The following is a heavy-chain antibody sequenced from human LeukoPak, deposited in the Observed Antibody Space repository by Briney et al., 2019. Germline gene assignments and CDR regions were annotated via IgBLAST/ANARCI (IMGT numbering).Heavy chain of an antibody. CDR2: IWSDGSDK. V-gene: IGHV3-33*08. D-gene: IGHD3-16*01. CDR1: GFTFSTYG. J-gene: IGHJ3*02. CDR3: ARRGSKIYSFDI. Sequence: GGSLRLSCAASGFTFSTYGMRWVRQAPGKGLEWVAVIWSDGSDKYYADSMEGRLTISRDNSKNTVSLQMNSLRAEDTAVYYCARRGSKIYSFDIWGQGTLVTVSS.